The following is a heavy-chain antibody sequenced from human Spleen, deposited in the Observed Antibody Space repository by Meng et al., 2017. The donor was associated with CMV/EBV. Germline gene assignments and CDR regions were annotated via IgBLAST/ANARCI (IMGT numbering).Heavy chain of an antibody. V-gene: IGHV1-18*01. CDR2: ISAYNSNT. J-gene: IGHJ6*02. D-gene: IGHD3-22*01. CDR1: GHTFTNYG. Sequence: ASVKVSCKASGHTFTNYGFSWVRQAPGQGLEWMGWISAYNSNTLYAQKLQGRVTLTTETFTNIAYLELRSLRSDDSAVYFCARGPYYYDTRGVLDYDYGMDVWGQGTTVTVSS. CDR3: ARGPYYYDTRGVLDYDYGMDV.